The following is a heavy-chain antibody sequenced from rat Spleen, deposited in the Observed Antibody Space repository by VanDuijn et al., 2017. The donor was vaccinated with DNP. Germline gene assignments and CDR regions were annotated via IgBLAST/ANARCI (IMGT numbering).Heavy chain of an antibody. V-gene: IGHV5-25*01. CDR1: GFTFSNYY. J-gene: IGHJ3*01. D-gene: IGHD1-4*01. CDR3: TRTGDYPGGFAY. CDR2: ITNSGGGT. Sequence: EVQLVESGGNLVQPGRSLKLSCAASGFTFSNYYMAWVRQAPTKGLEWVASITNSGGGTYYRNSVKGRFTISRDNAKSTLYLQMNSLRSDDTATYFCTRTGDYPGGFAYWGQGTLVTVSS.